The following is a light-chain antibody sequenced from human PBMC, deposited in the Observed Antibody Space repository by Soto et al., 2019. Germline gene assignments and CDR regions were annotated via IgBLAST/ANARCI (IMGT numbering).Light chain of an antibody. Sequence: VLTQSPGTLSLSAGERVPLSCRASQTVTNDYLAWYQQKDGQAPRLLIYDASTRATGVPDRFSGSGSGPEYTLTITRLEPEDFAVYSCQQYGFSPISFGQGTRLEIK. CDR2: DAS. V-gene: IGKV3-20*01. CDR3: QQYGFSPIS. CDR1: QTVTNDY. J-gene: IGKJ5*01.